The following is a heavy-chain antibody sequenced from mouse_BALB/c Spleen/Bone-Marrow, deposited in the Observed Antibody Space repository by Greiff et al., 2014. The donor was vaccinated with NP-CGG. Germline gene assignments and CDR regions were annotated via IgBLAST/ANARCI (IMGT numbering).Heavy chain of an antibody. CDR2: FYPGSGII. J-gene: IGHJ1*01. CDR3: ARHESYGNYLYFDV. V-gene: IGHV1-62-2*01. D-gene: IGHD2-10*02. Sequence: QVQLKDSGAGLVKPGASVKLSCKASGYTFTEYIIHWVKQRSGQGLEWIGWFYPGSGIIKYNEKFKDKATLTADKSSSTVYMELSRLTSEDSAVYFCARHESYGNYLYFDVWGAGTTVTVSS. CDR1: GYTFTEYI.